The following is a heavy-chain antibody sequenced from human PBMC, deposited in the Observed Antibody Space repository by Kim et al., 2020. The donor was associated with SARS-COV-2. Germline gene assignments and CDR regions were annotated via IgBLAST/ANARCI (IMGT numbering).Heavy chain of an antibody. Sequence: ASVKVSCKASGYTFTSYYMHWVRQAPGQGLEWMGIINPSGGSTSYAQKFQGRVTMTRDTSTSTVYMELSSLRSEDTAVYYCARSFVTYCSSTSCYNYYYGMDVWGQGTTVTVSS. V-gene: IGHV1-46*01. CDR1: GYTFTSYY. D-gene: IGHD2-2*02. CDR2: INPSGGST. CDR3: ARSFVTYCSSTSCYNYYYGMDV. J-gene: IGHJ6*02.